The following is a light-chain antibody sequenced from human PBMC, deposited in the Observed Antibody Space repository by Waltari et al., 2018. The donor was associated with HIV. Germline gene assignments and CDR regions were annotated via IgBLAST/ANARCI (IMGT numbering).Light chain of an antibody. CDR2: DAS. J-gene: IGKJ2*01. Sequence: EIVMTQSPATLSVSPGERVTLSCRASQRISSNLAWYQQKPGQGPRLLIYDASTRATDIPARFSGSGSGTEFTLTISSLQSEDFAIYYCQQYVNWPPYTFGQGTKLEIK. CDR1: QRISSN. CDR3: QQYVNWPPYT. V-gene: IGKV3-15*01.